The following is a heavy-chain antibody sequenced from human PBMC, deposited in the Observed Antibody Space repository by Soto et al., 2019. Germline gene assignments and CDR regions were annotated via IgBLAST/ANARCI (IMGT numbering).Heavy chain of an antibody. CDR3: ARGSLGDIVPRAPYYYYMDV. D-gene: IGHD2-8*01. CDR1: GGTFSSYT. J-gene: IGHJ6*03. Sequence: SVKVSCKASGGTFSSYTISWVRQAPGQGLEWMGRIIPILGIANYAQKFQGRVTITADKSTSTAYMELSSLRSEDTAVYYCARGSLGDIVPRAPYYYYMDVWGKGTTVTVSS. V-gene: IGHV1-69*02. CDR2: IIPILGIA.